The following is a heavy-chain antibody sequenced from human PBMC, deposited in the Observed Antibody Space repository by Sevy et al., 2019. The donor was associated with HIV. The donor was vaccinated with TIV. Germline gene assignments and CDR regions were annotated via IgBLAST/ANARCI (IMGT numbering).Heavy chain of an antibody. D-gene: IGHD3-16*01. J-gene: IGHJ6*02. CDR3: VRAGSYGDTYFYDYGMDV. CDR1: GYAFSAYW. Sequence: GGSLRLSCSASGYAFSAYWMVWVRQGPGKGLEWVANIKQDGSEQNYVDSVEGRFTISRDNAKNSLYLQINSLRVEDTAVYYCVRAGSYGDTYFYDYGMDVWGQGTTVTVSS. V-gene: IGHV3-7*01. CDR2: IKQDGSEQ.